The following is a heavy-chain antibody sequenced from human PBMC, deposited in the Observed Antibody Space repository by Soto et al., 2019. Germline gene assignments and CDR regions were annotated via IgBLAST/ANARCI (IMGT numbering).Heavy chain of an antibody. CDR1: GFTFGRYC. CDR2: IKSKTDGGTT. D-gene: IGHD3-10*01. V-gene: IGHV3-15*01. J-gene: IGHJ4*02. Sequence: GGSLRLSCAASGFTFGRYCMSWVRQTPGKGLEWVGRIKSKTDGGTTDYAAPVKGRFTISRDDSKNTLYLQMNSLKTEDTAVYYCTTRRWRYGSGSYYSSVWGQGTLVTVSS. CDR3: TTRRWRYGSGSYYSSV.